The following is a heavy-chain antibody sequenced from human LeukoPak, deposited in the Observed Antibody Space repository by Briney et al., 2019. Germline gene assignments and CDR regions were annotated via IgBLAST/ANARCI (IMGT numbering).Heavy chain of an antibody. V-gene: IGHV3-21*06. CDR1: GFTFSTYT. D-gene: IGHD4-11*01. J-gene: IGHJ4*02. CDR2: ITSSSSFT. Sequence: PGGSLRVSCAASGFTFSTYTMSWVRQAPGKGLEWVSSITSSSSFTYYADSVKGRFTISRDNAKNLLYLQMNSLRVEDTAVYHCARSVGSYYGDFWGQGTPVTVSS. CDR3: ARSVGSYYGDF.